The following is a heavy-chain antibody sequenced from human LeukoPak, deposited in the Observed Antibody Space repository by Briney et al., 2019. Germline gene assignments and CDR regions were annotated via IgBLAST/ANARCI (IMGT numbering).Heavy chain of an antibody. CDR2: INPNSGGT. CDR3: ARVGKIWFGELLPDVDY. J-gene: IGHJ4*02. V-gene: IGHV1-2*02. D-gene: IGHD3-10*01. Sequence: AASVKVSCKASGYTFTGYYMHWVRQAPGQGLEWMGWINPNSGGTNYAQKFQGRVTMTRDTSISTAYMELSRLRSDDTAVYYCARVGKIWFGELLPDVDYWGQGALVTVSS. CDR1: GYTFTGYY.